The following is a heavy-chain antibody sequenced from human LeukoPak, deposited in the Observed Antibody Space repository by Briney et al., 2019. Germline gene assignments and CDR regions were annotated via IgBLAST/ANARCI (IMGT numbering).Heavy chain of an antibody. D-gene: IGHD6-19*01. V-gene: IGHV3-64*01. J-gene: IGHJ4*02. CDR3: ARASSGWYGY. CDR2: ISSNGGST. Sequence: GSLRLSCVVSGFTFSSYAMHWVRQAPGKGLEYVSAISSNGGSTYYANSVKGRFTISRDNSKNTLYLQMGSLRVEDMAVYYCARASSGWYGYWGQGTLVTVSS. CDR1: GFTFSSYA.